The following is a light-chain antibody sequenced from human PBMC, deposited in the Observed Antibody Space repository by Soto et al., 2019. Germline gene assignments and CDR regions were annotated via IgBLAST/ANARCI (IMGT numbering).Light chain of an antibody. V-gene: IGKV1-39*01. CDR1: QSISSY. J-gene: IGKJ4*01. Sequence: DIQMTQSPSSLSASVGDRVTITCRASQSISSYLNWYQQKPGKAPKLLIYAASSLQSGVPSRFSGSGSGTDFTLTISSLPPEDFATYYCQQSYSTLTFGGGTKVDI. CDR3: QQSYSTLT. CDR2: AAS.